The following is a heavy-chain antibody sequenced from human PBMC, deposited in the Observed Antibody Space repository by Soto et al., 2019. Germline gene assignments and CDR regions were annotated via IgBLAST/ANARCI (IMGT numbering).Heavy chain of an antibody. D-gene: IGHD1-26*01. J-gene: IGHJ6*02. CDR1: GFTFSKYG. CDR3: ASDLVGASDSYGLDV. CDR2: IWHDGNNK. V-gene: IGHV3-33*01. Sequence: VGSLRLSCAASGFTFSKYGMHWVRQAPGKGLEWVAIIWHDGNNKYYADSVRGRFIISRDNSKNRLYLQMNSLRAEDTAVYYCASDLVGASDSYGLDVWGQGTPVTVSS.